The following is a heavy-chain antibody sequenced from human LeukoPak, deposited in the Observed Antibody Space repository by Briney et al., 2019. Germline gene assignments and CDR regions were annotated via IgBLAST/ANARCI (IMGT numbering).Heavy chain of an antibody. CDR3: ARERIGLAYCGGDCYYDY. D-gene: IGHD2-21*02. CDR1: GFTFSSYS. Sequence: GGSLRLSCAASGFTFSSYSMNWVRQAPGKGLEWVSSISSSSSYIYYADSVKGRFTISRDNAKNSLYLQMNSLRAEDTAVYYCARERIGLAYCGGDCYYDYWGRGTLVTVSS. V-gene: IGHV3-21*01. J-gene: IGHJ4*02. CDR2: ISSSSSYI.